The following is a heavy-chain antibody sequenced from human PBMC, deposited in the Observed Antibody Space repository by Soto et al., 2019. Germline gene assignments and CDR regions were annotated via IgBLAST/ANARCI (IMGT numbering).Heavy chain of an antibody. V-gene: IGHV1-69*12. J-gene: IGHJ5*02. CDR3: ASREPYSSSSPPQNWFDP. D-gene: IGHD6-6*01. Sequence: QVQLVQSGAEVKKPGSSVKVSCKASGGTFSSYAISWVRQAPGQGLEWMGGIIPIFGTANYAQKFQGRVTITGDEATSTAYMELSSLRSEDTAVYYCASREPYSSSSPPQNWFDPWGQGTLVTVSS. CDR2: IIPIFGTA. CDR1: GGTFSSYA.